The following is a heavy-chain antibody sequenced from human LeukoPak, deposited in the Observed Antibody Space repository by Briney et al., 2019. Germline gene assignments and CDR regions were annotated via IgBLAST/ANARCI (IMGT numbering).Heavy chain of an antibody. J-gene: IGHJ4*02. CDR3: ARGANTYYYDSSGPDY. Sequence: RGESLKISCKGSGYSFTSYWIGWVRQMPGKGLEWMGIIYPGDSDTRYSPSFQGQVTISADESISTAYLQWSSLKASDTAMYYCARGANTYYYDSSGPDYWGQGTLVTVSS. CDR2: IYPGDSDT. D-gene: IGHD3-22*01. CDR1: GYSFTSYW. V-gene: IGHV5-51*01.